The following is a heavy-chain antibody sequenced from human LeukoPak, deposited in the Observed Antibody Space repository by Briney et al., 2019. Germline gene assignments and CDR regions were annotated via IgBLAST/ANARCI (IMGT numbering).Heavy chain of an antibody. D-gene: IGHD3-10*01. CDR2: ISYDGSNK. V-gene: IGHV3-30*04. CDR1: GFTFSSYA. Sequence: GGSLRLSCAASGFTFSSYAMHWVRQAPGKGLEWVAVISYDGSNKYYADSVKGRFTISRDNSKNTLYLQMNSLRAEDTAVYYCARDVGSGGDYWGQGTLVTVSS. CDR3: ARDVGSGGDY. J-gene: IGHJ4*02.